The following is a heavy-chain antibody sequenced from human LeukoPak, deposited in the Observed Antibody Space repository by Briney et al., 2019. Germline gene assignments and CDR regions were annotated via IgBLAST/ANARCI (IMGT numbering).Heavy chain of an antibody. D-gene: IGHD5/OR15-5a*01. CDR1: GGTFSSYA. CDR2: IIPIFGTA. J-gene: IGHJ4*02. CDR3: ARGRWSTTTASYYFDS. V-gene: IGHV1-69*13. Sequence: SVKVSCKASGGTFSSYAISWVRQAPGQGLEWMGGIIPIFGTANYAQKFQGRVTITADESTSTAYMELSSLRSEDTAVYYCARGRWSTTTASYYFDSWGQGSLVTVS.